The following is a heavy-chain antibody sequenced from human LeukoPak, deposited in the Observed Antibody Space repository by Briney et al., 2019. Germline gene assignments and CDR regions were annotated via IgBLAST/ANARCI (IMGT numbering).Heavy chain of an antibody. CDR2: INWNGGST. V-gene: IGHV3-20*04. CDR3: ARGGFGPRDNYYYMDV. D-gene: IGHD3/OR15-3a*01. J-gene: IGHJ6*03. Sequence: GGSLRLSCAASGFTFDDYGMSWVRQAPGKGLEWVSGINWNGGSTGYADSVKGRFTISRDNAKNSLYLQMNSLRAEDTALYYCARGGFGPRDNYYYMDVWAKGPRSPSP. CDR1: GFTFDDYG.